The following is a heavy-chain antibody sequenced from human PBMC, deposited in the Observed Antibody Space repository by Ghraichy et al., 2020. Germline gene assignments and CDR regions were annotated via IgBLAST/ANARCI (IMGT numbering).Heavy chain of an antibody. Sequence: ASVKVSCKASGYTFTSYGISWVRQAPGQGLEWMGWISAYNGNTNYAQKLQGRVTMTTDTSTSTAYMELRSLRSDDTAVYYCARDRYTTYYYDSSGPPSYAADYWGQGTLVTVSS. J-gene: IGHJ4*02. CDR3: ARDRYTTYYYDSSGPPSYAADY. D-gene: IGHD3-22*01. CDR2: ISAYNGNT. CDR1: GYTFTSYG. V-gene: IGHV1-18*04.